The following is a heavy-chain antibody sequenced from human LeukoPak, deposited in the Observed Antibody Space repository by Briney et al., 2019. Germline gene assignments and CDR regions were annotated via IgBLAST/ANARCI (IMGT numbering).Heavy chain of an antibody. CDR2: ISSSSSTI. V-gene: IGHV3-48*04. J-gene: IGHJ3*02. CDR3: ARDQWLDAFDI. CDR1: GFTFSSYS. D-gene: IGHD6-19*01. Sequence: GGSLRLSCAASGFTFSSYSMNWVRQAPGKGLEWVSYISSSSSTIYYADSVKGRFTIYRDNAKNSLYLQMNSLRAVDTAVYYCARDQWLDAFDIWGQGTMVTVSS.